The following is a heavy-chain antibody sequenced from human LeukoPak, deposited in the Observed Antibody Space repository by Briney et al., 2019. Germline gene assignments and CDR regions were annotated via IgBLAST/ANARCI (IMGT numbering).Heavy chain of an antibody. CDR2: ISGSGGST. CDR3: AKDLSAFEQWLVSYFDY. V-gene: IGHV3-23*01. CDR1: GFTFSSYA. Sequence: GGSLRLSCAASGFTFSSYAMSWVRQAPGKGLEGVSAISGSGGSTYYADSVKGRFTISRDNSKNTLYLQMNSLRAEDTAVYYCAKDLSAFEQWLVSYFDYWGQGTLVTVSS. D-gene: IGHD6-19*01. J-gene: IGHJ4*02.